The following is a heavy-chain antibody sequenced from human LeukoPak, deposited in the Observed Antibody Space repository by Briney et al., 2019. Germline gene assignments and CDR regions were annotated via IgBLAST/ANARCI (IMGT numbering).Heavy chain of an antibody. CDR3: AGLLFGEWDY. D-gene: IGHD3-10*01. V-gene: IGHV4-39*01. Sequence: PSETLSLTCTVSGGSISSSSYYWGWIRQPPGKGLEWIGSIYYSGSTYYNPSLKSRVTISVDTSKNQFSLKLSSVTAADTAVYYCAGLLFGEWDYWGQGTLVTVSS. J-gene: IGHJ4*02. CDR1: GGSISSSSYY. CDR2: IYYSGST.